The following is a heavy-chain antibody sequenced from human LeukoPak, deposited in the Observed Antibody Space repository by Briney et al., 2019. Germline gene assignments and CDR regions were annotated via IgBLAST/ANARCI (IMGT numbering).Heavy chain of an antibody. V-gene: IGHV4-59*01. Sequence: PSETLSLTCTVSGGSISSYYWSWIRQPPGKGLEWIGYIYYSGSTNYNPSLKSRVTISVDTSKNQFSLKLSSVTAADTAVYYCARVSDSGSYYPSFDYGGQGTLVTVSS. CDR2: IYYSGST. J-gene: IGHJ4*02. CDR3: ARVSDSGSYYPSFDY. CDR1: GGSISSYY. D-gene: IGHD1-26*01.